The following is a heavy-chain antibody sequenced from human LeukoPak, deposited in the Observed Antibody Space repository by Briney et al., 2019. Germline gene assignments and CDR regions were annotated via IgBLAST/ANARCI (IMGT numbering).Heavy chain of an antibody. J-gene: IGHJ4*02. CDR3: ARDSSNFWGNYLDY. CDR1: GFTFSSYW. CDR2: IKQDGSEK. V-gene: IGHV3-7*05. Sequence: PGGSLRLSCAASGFTFSSYWMSWVRQAPGKGLDWVANIKQDGSEKYYVDSVKGRFTISRDNAKDSLYLQMDSLRADDTAVYYCARDSSNFWGNYLDYWGQGTLVTVSS. D-gene: IGHD3-3*01.